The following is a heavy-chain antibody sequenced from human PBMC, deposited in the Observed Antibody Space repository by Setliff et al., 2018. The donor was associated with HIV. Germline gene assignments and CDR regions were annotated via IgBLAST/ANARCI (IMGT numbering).Heavy chain of an antibody. D-gene: IGHD5-12*01. CDR1: GASISSDY. Sequence: KPSETLSLTCTVSGASISSDYWGWIRQPPGKGLEWIGSIYYSGSTYYNPSLKSRVTISVDTSKNQFSLKLSSVTAADSAVYYCARIVATITCYDYWGQGTLVTVSS. V-gene: IGHV4-39*07. CDR3: ARIVATITCYDY. J-gene: IGHJ4*02. CDR2: IYYSGST.